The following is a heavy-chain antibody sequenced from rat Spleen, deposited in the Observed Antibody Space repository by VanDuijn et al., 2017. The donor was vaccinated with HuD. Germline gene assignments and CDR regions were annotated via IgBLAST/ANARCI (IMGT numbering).Heavy chain of an antibody. CDR3: VRHGYTRYYFDY. J-gene: IGHJ2*01. D-gene: IGHD1-9*01. Sequence: EVQLVESGGGLVQPGRSLKLSCAASGFTFSSFAMAWVRQAPKKGLEWVATITSGGSNTYYPDSVKGRFTISRDNAKSTLSLQMNSLRSEDTATYYCVRHGYTRYYFDYWGQGVMVTVSS. CDR2: ITSGGSNT. V-gene: IGHV5-25*01. CDR1: GFTFSSFA.